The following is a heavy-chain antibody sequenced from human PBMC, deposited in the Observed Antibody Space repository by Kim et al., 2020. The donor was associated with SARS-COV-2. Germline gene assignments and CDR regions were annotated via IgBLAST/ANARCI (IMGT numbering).Heavy chain of an antibody. CDR1: EFSFISYG. D-gene: IGHD3-22*01. V-gene: IGHV3-33*01. CDR2: IGHDGSDK. CDR3: ERDHYDRSDFYAGMDV. Sequence: GGSLRLSCRGSEFSFISYGMHWVRQAPGKGLEWVAAIGHDGSDKYYIESVKGRFFISRDNSKNTLYLQMNSLSVEDTGLYFCERDHYDRSDFYAGMDVWGQGTKVIVAS. J-gene: IGHJ6*02.